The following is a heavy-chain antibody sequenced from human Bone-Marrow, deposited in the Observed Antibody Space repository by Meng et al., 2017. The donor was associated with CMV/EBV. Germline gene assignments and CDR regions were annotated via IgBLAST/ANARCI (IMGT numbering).Heavy chain of an antibody. D-gene: IGHD6-19*01. V-gene: IGHV3-30*03. CDR3: ARGYLAAGIDYYYGMDV. Sequence: GESLKISCAASGFTFSSYGMHWVRQAPGKGLECVAVISYDGSNKYYADSVKGRFTISRDNSKNTLYLQMNSLRAEDTAVYYCARGYLAAGIDYYYGMDVWGQGTTVTVSS. J-gene: IGHJ6*02. CDR2: ISYDGSNK. CDR1: GFTFSSYG.